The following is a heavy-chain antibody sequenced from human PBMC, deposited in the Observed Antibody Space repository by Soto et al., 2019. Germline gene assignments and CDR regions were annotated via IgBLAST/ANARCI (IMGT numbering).Heavy chain of an antibody. CDR2: ISSSSSYV. D-gene: IGHD6-19*01. V-gene: IGHV3-21*01. J-gene: IGHJ4*02. Sequence: EVQLVESGGGLVKPGGSLRLSCAASGFTFSSYSMNWVRQAPGKGLEWVSSISSSSSYVYYADSVKGGFTITRDNAKNSPYLQMNSLRAEDTAVYYCAREELGVAGTGYWGQGTLVTVSS. CDR1: GFTFSSYS. CDR3: AREELGVAGTGY.